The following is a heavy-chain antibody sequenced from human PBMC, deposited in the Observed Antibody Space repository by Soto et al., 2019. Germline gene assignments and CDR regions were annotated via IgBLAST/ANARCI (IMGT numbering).Heavy chain of an antibody. J-gene: IGHJ6*03. D-gene: IGHD6-13*01. V-gene: IGHV1-18*01. CDR1: GYTFTSYG. Sequence: QVQLVQSGAEVKKPGASVKVSCQASGYTFTSYGISWVRQAPGQGLEWMGWISAYNGNTNYAQKLQGRVTMTTDTSTSTAYMELRSLRSDDTAVYYCARDRSIAAARQSYYYYYMDVWGKGTTVTVSS. CDR3: ARDRSIAAARQSYYYYYMDV. CDR2: ISAYNGNT.